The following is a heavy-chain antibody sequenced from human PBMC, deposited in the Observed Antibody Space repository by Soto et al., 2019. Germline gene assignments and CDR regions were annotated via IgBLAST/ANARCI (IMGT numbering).Heavy chain of an antibody. Sequence: QVQLVRSGAEVKKPGASVKVSCKPSGYTFSGYYMHWVRQAPGQGLEWMGWINPDSGCTNYAQKFQGWVTMTRDTSISTAYMELSRLRSDDTGVYYCARGKVPKPGWSADFDYWGQGTVVTVSS. D-gene: IGHD6-19*01. J-gene: IGHJ4*02. CDR1: GYTFSGYY. V-gene: IGHV1-2*04. CDR2: INPDSGCT. CDR3: ARGKVPKPGWSADFDY.